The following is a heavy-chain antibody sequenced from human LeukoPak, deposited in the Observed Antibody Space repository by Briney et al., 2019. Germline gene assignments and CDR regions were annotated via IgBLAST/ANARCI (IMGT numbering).Heavy chain of an antibody. D-gene: IGHD5-18*01. V-gene: IGHV3-7*01. CDR1: GFTFSSYW. J-gene: IGHJ4*02. CDR2: IKKDGSEK. Sequence: GGSLRLSCAASGFTFSSYWMSWVRQAPGKGLEWVANIKKDGSEKYYADSVKGRFTISRDNSKNTLYLQMNSLRPEDTAVYYCAKDQGYSYGYVSYWGQGTLVTVSS. CDR3: AKDQGYSYGYVSY.